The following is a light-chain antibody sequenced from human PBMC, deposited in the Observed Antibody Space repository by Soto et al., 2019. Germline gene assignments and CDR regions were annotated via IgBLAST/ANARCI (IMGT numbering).Light chain of an antibody. V-gene: IGKV1-39*01. J-gene: IGKJ2*01. CDR3: QQSYTTPYT. Sequence: DIQMTQSPSSLSASVGDRVTVTCRASQSIGTYVKWYQQKQGKAPYLMIYAASRLPSGVPSKFNGSGSGTDFPLTISSLQPEDFATYDCQQSYTTPYTFGQGTKLEIK. CDR2: AAS. CDR1: QSIGTY.